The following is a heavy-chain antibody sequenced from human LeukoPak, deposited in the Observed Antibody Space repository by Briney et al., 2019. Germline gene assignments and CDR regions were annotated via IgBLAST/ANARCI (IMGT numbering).Heavy chain of an antibody. CDR2: IFRSGST. J-gene: IGHJ3*01. CDR3: ARDASLQTGAFDV. Sequence: PWGTLSLTCSVSGGSISRSDWGSWVRQSPGKGLEWIGEIFRSGSTKYNPSLKGRVTISVDKSKNQFSLNLTSVPAADTALNYCARDASLQTGAFDVWGQGTMLTVSS. D-gene: IGHD5-24*01. CDR1: GGSISRSDW. V-gene: IGHV4-4*02.